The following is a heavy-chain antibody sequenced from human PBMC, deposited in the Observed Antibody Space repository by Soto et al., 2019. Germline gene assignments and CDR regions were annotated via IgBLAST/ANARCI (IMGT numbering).Heavy chain of an antibody. V-gene: IGHV3-48*02. CDR2: ISSSTKTI. J-gene: IGHJ4*02. D-gene: IGHD2-21*01. CDR3: ARGLGWRRGPFDC. CDR1: GFSLSTYS. Sequence: EVKLVESGGGLVQPGGSLRLSCAASGFSLSTYSMNWVRQAPGKGLEWLSYISSSTKTIFYADSVKGRFTISRDIANNSLYLHMNSLRDEDTAVYFCARGLGWRRGPFDCWGQGTLVAVSP.